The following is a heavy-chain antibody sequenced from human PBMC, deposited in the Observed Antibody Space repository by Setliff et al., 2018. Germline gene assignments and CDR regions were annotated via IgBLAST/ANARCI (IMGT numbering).Heavy chain of an antibody. CDR3: ARAPYSSSWPYYGMDV. CDR1: GGTFSSFA. V-gene: IGHV1-69*13. Sequence: SVKVSCKASGGTFSSFAISWVRQAPGQGLEWMGGIIPIFGTANYAQKFQGRVTITADESTSTAYMELSSLRSEDTAVYYCARAPYSSSWPYYGMDVWGQGTTVTVSS. J-gene: IGHJ6*02. CDR2: IIPIFGTA. D-gene: IGHD6-13*01.